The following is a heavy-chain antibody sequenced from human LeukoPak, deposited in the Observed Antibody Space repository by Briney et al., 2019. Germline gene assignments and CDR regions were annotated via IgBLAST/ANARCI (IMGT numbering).Heavy chain of an antibody. CDR1: GFTFTSSA. V-gene: IGHV1-58*02. J-gene: IGHJ4*02. D-gene: IGHD2-15*01. CDR3: AADPGANHSGSGGSAPTAEDDY. Sequence: SVKVSCKASGFTFTSSAMQWVRQARGQRLEWIGWIVVGSGSTNYAQKFQERVTITRDMSTSTAYMELSSLRSEDTAVYYCAADPGANHSGSGGSAPTAEDDYWGQGTLVTVSS. CDR2: IVVGSGST.